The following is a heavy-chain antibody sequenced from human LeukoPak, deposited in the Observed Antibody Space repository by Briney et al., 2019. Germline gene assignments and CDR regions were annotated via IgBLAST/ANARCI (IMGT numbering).Heavy chain of an antibody. J-gene: IGHJ6*02. CDR3: ARGPESSTMHYYGMDV. D-gene: IGHD5-12*01. CDR1: GGSFSGYY. V-gene: IGHV4-34*01. CDR2: INHSGST. Sequence: SETLSLTCAVYGGSFSGYYWSWIRQPPGKGLEWIGEINHSGSTNYNPSLKSRVTISVDTSKNQFSLKLSSVTAADTAVYYCARGPESSTMHYYGMDVWGQGTTVTVSS.